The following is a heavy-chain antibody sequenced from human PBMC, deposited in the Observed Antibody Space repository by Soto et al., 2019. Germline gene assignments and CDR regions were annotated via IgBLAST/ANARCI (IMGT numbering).Heavy chain of an antibody. V-gene: IGHV1-2*02. Sequence: ASVKVSCTASGYTFTGYYMHWVRQAPGQGLEWMGWINPNSGGTNYAQKFQGRVTMTRDTSISTAYMELSRLRSDDTAVYWVWGEKVAVAGPDQSYYGRDVGGHGTTVTVSS. CDR2: INPNSGGT. CDR3: WGEKVAVAGPDQSYYGRDV. D-gene: IGHD3-10*01. CDR1: GYTFTGYY. J-gene: IGHJ6*02.